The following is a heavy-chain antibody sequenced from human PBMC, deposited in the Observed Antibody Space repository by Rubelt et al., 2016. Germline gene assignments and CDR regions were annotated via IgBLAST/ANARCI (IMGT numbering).Heavy chain of an antibody. Sequence: QVQLVQSGAEVKKPGASVKVSCKASGYTFTSYGISWVRQAPGQGLEWMGWISAYNGKNNYAQKLQGRVTMTTDTSTSTAYMELRSLRSDDTAVYYCARGARRYSMDPRNAFDIWGQGTMVTVSS. V-gene: IGHV1-18*01. CDR2: ISAYNGKN. CDR1: GYTFTSYG. D-gene: IGHD4-11*01. J-gene: IGHJ3*02. CDR3: ARGARRYSMDPRNAFDI.